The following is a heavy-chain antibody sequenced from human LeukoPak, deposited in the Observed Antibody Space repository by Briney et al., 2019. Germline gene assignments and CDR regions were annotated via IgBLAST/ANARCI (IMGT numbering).Heavy chain of an antibody. J-gene: IGHJ6*02. CDR2: IIPIFGTA. CDR3: ARDPFVGAIPSPGSYYYYGMDV. D-gene: IGHD1-26*01. CDR1: GGTFSSYA. Sequence: ASVKVSCTASGGTFSSYAISWVRQAPGQGLEWMGGIIPIFGTANYAQKFQGRVTITADESTSTAYMELSSLRSEDTAVYYCARDPFVGAIPSPGSYYYYGMDVWGQGTTVTVSS. V-gene: IGHV1-69*13.